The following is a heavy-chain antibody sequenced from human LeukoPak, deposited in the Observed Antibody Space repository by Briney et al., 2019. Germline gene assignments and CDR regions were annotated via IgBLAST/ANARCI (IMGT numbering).Heavy chain of an antibody. J-gene: IGHJ6*02. D-gene: IGHD3-9*01. CDR2: IYYTGSA. CDR3: ARDARWGYDFLTGYYKITGLDV. V-gene: IGHV4-30-4*01. Sequence: KPSQTLSLTRTVSGGSINSGDYYWSWLRQPPGKGQEWIGHIYYTGSAFYVPSLMSRLTISVDTSKNQFSLKLSSVTAADTAVYYCARDARWGYDFLTGYYKITGLDVWGQGTTVTVSS. CDR1: GGSINSGDYY.